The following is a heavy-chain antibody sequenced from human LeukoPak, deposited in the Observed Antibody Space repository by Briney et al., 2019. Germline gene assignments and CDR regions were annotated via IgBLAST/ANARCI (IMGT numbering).Heavy chain of an antibody. D-gene: IGHD4/OR15-4a*01. V-gene: IGHV4-39*01. J-gene: IGHJ4*02. CDR1: GGSITGGDYY. CDR2: LNFRGSL. Sequence: TSETQPLTCTVSGGSITGGDYYWNWVRQPPGKGLEWIGNLNFRGSLFYHPSLKSRVTMSADPSQNQFSLRLMSVTAADTAVYYCATRTYRAHFDHWGQGTLVTFSS. CDR3: ATRTYRAHFDH.